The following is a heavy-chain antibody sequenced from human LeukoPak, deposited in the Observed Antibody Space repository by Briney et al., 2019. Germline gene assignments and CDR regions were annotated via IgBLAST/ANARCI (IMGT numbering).Heavy chain of an antibody. CDR3: FKFAAGPDPYYP. Sequence: ASVKVSCKVSGYTLTELSMHWVRQAPGKGLEWMGGFDPEDGETIYAQKIQGRVTMTEDTSTDTAYMELNNLKSEDTAIYYCFKFAAGPDPYYPWGQGTLVTVSS. CDR1: GYTLTELS. CDR2: FDPEDGET. V-gene: IGHV1-24*01. J-gene: IGHJ5*02. D-gene: IGHD6-25*01.